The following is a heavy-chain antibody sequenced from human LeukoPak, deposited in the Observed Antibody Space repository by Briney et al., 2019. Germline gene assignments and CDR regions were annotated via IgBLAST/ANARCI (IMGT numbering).Heavy chain of an antibody. J-gene: IGHJ4*02. D-gene: IGHD2-15*01. CDR2: ISYDGSNK. Sequence: GGSLRLSCAASGFTFSSYAMHWVRQAPGKGLEWVAVISYDGSNKYYADSVKGRFTISRDNSKNTLYLQMNSLRAEDAAVYYCAKAPVTSCRGAFCYPFDYWGQGTLVTVSS. CDR3: AKAPVTSCRGAFCYPFDY. CDR1: GFTFSSYA. V-gene: IGHV3-30*04.